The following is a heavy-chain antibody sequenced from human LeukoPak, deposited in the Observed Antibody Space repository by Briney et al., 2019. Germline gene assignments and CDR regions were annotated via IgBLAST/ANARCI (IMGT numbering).Heavy chain of an antibody. Sequence: PSETLSLTCTVSGVSISSYYWSWIRQPPGKGLEWIGYIYYSESTNYNPSLKSRVTISVDTSKNQFSLKLSSVTAADTAVYYCARASSGWYPHFDYWGQGTLVTVSS. CDR1: GVSISSYY. V-gene: IGHV4-59*01. D-gene: IGHD6-19*01. CDR2: IYYSEST. J-gene: IGHJ4*02. CDR3: ARASSGWYPHFDY.